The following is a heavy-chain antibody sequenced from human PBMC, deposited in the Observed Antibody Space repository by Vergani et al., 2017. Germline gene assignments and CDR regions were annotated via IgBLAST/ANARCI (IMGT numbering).Heavy chain of an antibody. Sequence: QVQLVQSGAEVKKPGASVKVSCKASGYTFTSYGISWVRQAPGQGLEWMGIINPSGGSTSYAQKFQGRVTMTRDTSTSTVYMELSSLRSEDTAVYYCARGGGYCSTTTSCYWDAFDIWGQGTMVSVSS. V-gene: IGHV1-46*03. CDR2: INPSGGST. J-gene: IGHJ3*02. D-gene: IGHD2-2*01. CDR1: GYTFTSYG. CDR3: ARGGGYCSTTTSCYWDAFDI.